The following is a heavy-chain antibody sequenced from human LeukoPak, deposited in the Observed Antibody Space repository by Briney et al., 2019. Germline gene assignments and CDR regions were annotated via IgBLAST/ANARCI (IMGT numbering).Heavy chain of an antibody. V-gene: IGHV3-21*01. CDR2: ISGRSTYI. D-gene: IGHD4-23*01. J-gene: IGHJ4*02. Sequence: GGSLRLSCGVSGFTFSNAWMNWVRQAPGKGLEWVSSISGRSTYIYYADSVKGRFTISRDNAKNSLYLQMNSLRAEDTAVYYCARDIYGGNWPNDYWGQGTLVTVSS. CDR1: GFTFSNAW. CDR3: ARDIYGGNWPNDY.